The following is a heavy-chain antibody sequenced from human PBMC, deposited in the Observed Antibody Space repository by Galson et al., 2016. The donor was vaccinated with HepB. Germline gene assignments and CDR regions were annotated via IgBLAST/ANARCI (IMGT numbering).Heavy chain of an antibody. CDR1: GFTFSDYY. CDR3: AREGRVQLSNDAFDI. J-gene: IGHJ3*02. CDR2: ITSSSSYT. Sequence: SLRLSCAASGFTFSDYYMNWIRQAPGKGLEWVSCITSSSSYTNYADSVKGRFTISRDNAKNSLYLQMNSLRAEDTAVYYCAREGRVQLSNDAFDIWGQGTMVTVTS. V-gene: IGHV3-11*05. D-gene: IGHD6-13*01.